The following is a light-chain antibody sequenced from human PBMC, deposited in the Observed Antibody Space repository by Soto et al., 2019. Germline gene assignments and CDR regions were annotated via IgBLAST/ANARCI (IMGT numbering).Light chain of an antibody. CDR3: QQSYKTPWT. CDR1: QDISSY. V-gene: IGKV1-39*01. CDR2: AAS. J-gene: IGKJ1*01. Sequence: DIQMTQSPSSLSASLGDRVTITCRANQDISSYLIWYQHKLGQAPKLLIHAASTLASGVPSRSSGSESGTDFTLTISGLEHEDSATYYCQQSYKTPWTFGQGTKVEIK.